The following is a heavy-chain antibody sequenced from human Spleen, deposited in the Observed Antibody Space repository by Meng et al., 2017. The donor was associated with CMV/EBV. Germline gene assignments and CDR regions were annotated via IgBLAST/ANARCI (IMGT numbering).Heavy chain of an antibody. V-gene: IGHV1-2*04. CDR2: INPNSGGT. D-gene: IGHD3-3*01. CDR3: ARGPSIFGVVPGAGVDFDY. J-gene: IGHJ4*02. Sequence: TFTGYYMHWVRQAPGQGLEWMGWINPNSGGTNYAQKFQGWVTMTRDTSISTAYMELSRLRSDDTAVYYCARGPSIFGVVPGAGVDFDYWGQGTLVTVSS. CDR1: TFTGYY.